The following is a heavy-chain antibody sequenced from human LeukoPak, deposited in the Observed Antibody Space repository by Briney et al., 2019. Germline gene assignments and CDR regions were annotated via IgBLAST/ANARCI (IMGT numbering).Heavy chain of an antibody. CDR3: ARGHRYYDFWSGYHWFDP. Sequence: SETLSLTCTVSGGSISSYYWSWIRQPPGKGLEWIGYIYYSGSTNYNPSLKSRVTISVDTSKNQSSLKLSSVTAADTAVYYCARGHRYYDFWSGYHWFDPWGQGTLVTVSS. V-gene: IGHV4-59*01. J-gene: IGHJ5*02. CDR2: IYYSGST. CDR1: GGSISSYY. D-gene: IGHD3-3*01.